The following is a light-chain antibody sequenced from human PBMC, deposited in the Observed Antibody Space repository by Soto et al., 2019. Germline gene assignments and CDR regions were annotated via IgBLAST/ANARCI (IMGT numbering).Light chain of an antibody. J-gene: IGKJ1*01. CDR1: QSINRY. V-gene: IGKV1-39*01. CDR2: AAS. Sequence: DIQMTQSPSSLSASVGDRVTITCRASQSINRYLNWYQQKPGKAPKLLIDAASRLQSGVPSRFSGSGYGTDLTLTISSLQPEDFANYHCQQSYSSPWTFGQGTRVEI. CDR3: QQSYSSPWT.